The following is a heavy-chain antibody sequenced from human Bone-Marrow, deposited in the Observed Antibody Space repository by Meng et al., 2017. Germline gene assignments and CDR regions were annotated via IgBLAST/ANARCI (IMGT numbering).Heavy chain of an antibody. J-gene: IGHJ6*02. CDR3: ARDYRFEDPPKLYYYYGMDV. V-gene: IGHV3-33*01. Sequence: GESLKISCAASGFTFSSYGMHWVRQAPGKGLEWVAVIWYDGSNKYYADSVKGRFTISRDNSKNTLYLQMNSLRAEDTAVYYCARDYRFEDPPKLYYYYGMDVWGQGTTVTVSS. CDR1: GFTFSSYG. CDR2: IWYDGSNK. D-gene: IGHD3-16*02.